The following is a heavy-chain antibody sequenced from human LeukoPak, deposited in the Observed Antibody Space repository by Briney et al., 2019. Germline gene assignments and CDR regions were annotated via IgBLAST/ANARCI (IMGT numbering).Heavy chain of an antibody. Sequence: SETLSLTCTVSGGSISSYYWSWIRQPPGRGLEWSVYIYYRGSTNYNPSPKSRVTISVDTSKNQFSLKLSSVTAADTAVYYCARGKQQLPNWFDPWGQGTLVTVSS. D-gene: IGHD6-13*01. CDR2: IYYRGST. CDR1: GGSISSYY. CDR3: ARGKQQLPNWFDP. J-gene: IGHJ5*02. V-gene: IGHV4-59*01.